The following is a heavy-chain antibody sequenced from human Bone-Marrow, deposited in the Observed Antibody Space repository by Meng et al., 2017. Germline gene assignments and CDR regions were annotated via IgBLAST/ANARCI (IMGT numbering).Heavy chain of an antibody. Sequence: QVPLQQWGAGLLEPSETLSLTCVVSGGSFSDYYWSWIRQPPGKGLEWVAVIWYDGSNKYYADSVKGRFTISRDNSKNTLYLQMNSLRAEDTAVYYCARDGPDTAMAYFDYWGQGTLVTVSS. CDR3: ARDGPDTAMAYFDY. J-gene: IGHJ4*02. V-gene: IGHV3-33*08. D-gene: IGHD5-18*01. CDR1: GGSFSDYY. CDR2: IWYDGSNK.